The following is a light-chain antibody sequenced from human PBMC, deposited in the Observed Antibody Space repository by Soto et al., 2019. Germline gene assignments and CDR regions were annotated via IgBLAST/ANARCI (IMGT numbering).Light chain of an antibody. CDR3: QQSYSTPHT. V-gene: IGKV1-39*01. CDR2: AAS. CDR1: QTISTI. Sequence: DIQMTQSPSSLSSSVGDTVTITCRATQTISTILNWYQRKPGKAPNLLIYAASSLQSGVPSRFSGSGSGTDFTLTISSLQPEDFATYYCQQSYSTPHTFGQGTRLEI. J-gene: IGKJ5*01.